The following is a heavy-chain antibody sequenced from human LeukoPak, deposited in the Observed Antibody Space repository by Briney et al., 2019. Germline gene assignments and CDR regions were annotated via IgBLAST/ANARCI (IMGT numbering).Heavy chain of an antibody. CDR3: VGARRMWLFDY. D-gene: IGHD1-26*01. Sequence: PGGSLRLSCAASGFTFSSYGMHWVRQAPGKVLEWVAFIRYDGSNKYYADSVKGRFTISRDNSKNTLYLQMNSQRAEDTAVYYCVGARRMWLFDYWGQGTLVTVSS. J-gene: IGHJ4*02. CDR2: IRYDGSNK. V-gene: IGHV3-30*02. CDR1: GFTFSSYG.